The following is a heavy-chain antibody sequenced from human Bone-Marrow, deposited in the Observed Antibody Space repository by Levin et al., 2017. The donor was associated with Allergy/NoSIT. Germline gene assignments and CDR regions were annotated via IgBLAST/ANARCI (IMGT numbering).Heavy chain of an antibody. CDR3: ARERERIQVAIWPSPYGLDV. V-gene: IGHV3-11*05. J-gene: IGHJ6*02. D-gene: IGHD2-21*01. CDR2: ISSGRTYT. Sequence: PGGSLRLSCAASGFTFSDYYMHWIRQVPGKGLEWISYISSGRTYTNYAGSVKGRFTISRDNADNSLYLQMNSLRVEDTAVYYCARERERIQVAIWPSPYGLDVWGQGTTVTVSS. CDR1: GFTFSDYY.